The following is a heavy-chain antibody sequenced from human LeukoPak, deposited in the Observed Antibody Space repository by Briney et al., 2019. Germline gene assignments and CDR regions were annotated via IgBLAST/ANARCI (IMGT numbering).Heavy chain of an antibody. CDR1: GFSFSDYA. V-gene: IGHV3-30*02. CDR3: ARDWNRNGWSFFDY. D-gene: IGHD2-21*01. CDR2: IRYDGSNK. J-gene: IGHJ4*02. Sequence: SGGSLRLSCAASGFSFSDYAIYWVRQTPGKGLEWVAFIRYDGSNKIYADSVKGRFTISRDNAKNSLYLHMNSLRAEDTAVYYCARDWNRNGWSFFDYWGQGTLVTVSS.